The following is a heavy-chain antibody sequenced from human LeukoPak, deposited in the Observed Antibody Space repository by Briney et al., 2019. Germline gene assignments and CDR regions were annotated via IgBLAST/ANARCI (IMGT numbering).Heavy chain of an antibody. V-gene: IGHV3-21*01. Sequence: PGGSLRLSCAASGFTFSSYSMNWVRQAPGKGLEWVSSISSSSSYIYYADSVKGRFTISRDNARNSLYLQMNSLRAEDTAVYYCARDRYCSGGSCYSGGDYWGQGTLATVSS. CDR2: ISSSSSYI. J-gene: IGHJ4*02. CDR1: GFTFSSYS. D-gene: IGHD2-15*01. CDR3: ARDRYCSGGSCYSGGDY.